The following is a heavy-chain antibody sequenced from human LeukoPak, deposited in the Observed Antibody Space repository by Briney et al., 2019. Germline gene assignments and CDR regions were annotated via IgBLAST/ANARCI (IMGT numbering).Heavy chain of an antibody. D-gene: IGHD6-13*01. CDR2: ISSNGGST. J-gene: IGHJ4*02. Sequence: PGGSLRLSCSASGFTFSSYAMHWVRQAPGKGLEYVSAISSNGGSTYYADSVKGRFTISRDNSKNTLYLQMSSLRAEDTAVYYCVKDLEEQLVRGFDYWAREPWSPSPQ. CDR3: VKDLEEQLVRGFDY. V-gene: IGHV3-64D*06. CDR1: GFTFSSYA.